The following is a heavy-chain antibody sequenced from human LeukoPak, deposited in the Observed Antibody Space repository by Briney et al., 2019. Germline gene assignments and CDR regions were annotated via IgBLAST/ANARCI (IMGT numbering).Heavy chain of an antibody. Sequence: SETLSLTCTVSGGSISSYYWSWIRQPPGKGLEWIGYIYYSGSTNYNPSLKSRVTISVDTSKNQFSLKLSSVTAADTAVYYCARTANCSGGSCYPGVVYYYYYYMDVWGKGTTVTVSS. CDR2: IYYSGST. V-gene: IGHV4-59*01. J-gene: IGHJ6*03. D-gene: IGHD2-15*01. CDR1: GGSISSYY. CDR3: ARTANCSGGSCYPGVVYYYYYYMDV.